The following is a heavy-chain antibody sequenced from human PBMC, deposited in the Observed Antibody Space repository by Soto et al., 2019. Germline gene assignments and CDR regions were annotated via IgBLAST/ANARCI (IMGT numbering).Heavy chain of an antibody. V-gene: IGHV4-59*01. CDR2: VYNSGST. CDR3: ARYRREAVAGYTLDN. Sequence: SETLSLTCTVSGGSISSNYWTWIRQPPGKGLEWIGYVYNSGSTNYNPSPKSRVTISEDTSKSQFSLKVNSMTAADTAVYYCARYRREAVAGYTLDNWGQGILVTVSS. CDR1: GGSISSNY. D-gene: IGHD6-13*01. J-gene: IGHJ4*02.